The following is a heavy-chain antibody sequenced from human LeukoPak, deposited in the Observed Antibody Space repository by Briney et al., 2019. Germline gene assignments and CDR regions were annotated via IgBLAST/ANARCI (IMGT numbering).Heavy chain of an antibody. J-gene: IGHJ4*02. CDR2: IYTNGGA. CDR1: GGSVTSGNYY. CDR3: AREPPGY. V-gene: IGHV4-61*02. Sequence: KPSETLSPTCTVSGGSVTSGNYYWNWIRQPAGKGLEWIGRIYTNGGASYNPSLKSRVTISIDASKNQFSLKLSSVTAADTAVYYCAREPPGYWGQGILVTVSS.